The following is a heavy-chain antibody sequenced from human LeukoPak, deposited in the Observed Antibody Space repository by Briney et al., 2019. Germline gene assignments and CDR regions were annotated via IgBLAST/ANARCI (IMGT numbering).Heavy chain of an antibody. Sequence: GESLRLSCAASGFTFSSYWMSWVRQAPGKGLKWVANIKGDGSEKYYVDSVKGRFTISRDNAKNSLYLQMNSLRAEDTAVYYCASPAKYSDTWYFDYWGQGTLVTVSS. J-gene: IGHJ4*02. CDR2: IKGDGSEK. CDR1: GFTFSSYW. V-gene: IGHV3-7*01. D-gene: IGHD6-6*01. CDR3: ASPAKYSDTWYFDY.